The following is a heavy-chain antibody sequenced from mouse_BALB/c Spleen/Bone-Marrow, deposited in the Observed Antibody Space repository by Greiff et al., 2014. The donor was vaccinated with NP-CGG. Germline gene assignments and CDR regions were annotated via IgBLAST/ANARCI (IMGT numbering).Heavy chain of an antibody. CDR3: SRGVLAYFDY. V-gene: IGHV1S135*01. Sequence: EVKLMESGPEPVKPGASVKVSCKASGYAFTNYNMNWVKQSHGKSLEWIGYIDPYSGGTNYNQKFRGKATLTVDKSSSTAYMHLNSLTSEDSAVYYCSRGVLAYFDYWGQGTTLTVSS. D-gene: IGHD2-14*01. CDR2: IDPYSGGT. CDR1: GYAFTNYN. J-gene: IGHJ2*01.